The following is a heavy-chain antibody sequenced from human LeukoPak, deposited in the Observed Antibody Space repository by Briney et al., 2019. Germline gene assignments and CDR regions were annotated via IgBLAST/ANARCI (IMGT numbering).Heavy chain of an antibody. J-gene: IGHJ5*02. D-gene: IGHD3-10*01. V-gene: IGHV1-24*01. CDR1: GHTVADLS. CDR2: FDPEDGET. Sequence: ASVKVSCKVSGHTVADLSMHWVRQASGKGLEWMGGFDPEDGETVYARKFQGRVVMTEDTSTDTAYMELSSLRSDDTAVYYCTRLFGEILGDSLGWGTRFDTWGQGTLVTVSS. CDR3: TRLFGEILGDSLGWGTRFDT.